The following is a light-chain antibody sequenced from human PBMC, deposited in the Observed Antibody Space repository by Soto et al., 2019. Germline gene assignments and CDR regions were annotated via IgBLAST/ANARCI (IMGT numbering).Light chain of an antibody. CDR2: GAS. Sequence: EIVLTQSPGTLSLSPGERATLSCRASQSVRSNYLAWYQQKPGQAHRLLIYGASSKATGLPDRFSGTGSGTDFTPISSRLDPDDFAVYYRQQYGGSPYTFGQGTKLEIK. CDR3: QQYGGSPYT. J-gene: IGKJ2*01. V-gene: IGKV3-20*01. CDR1: QSVRSNY.